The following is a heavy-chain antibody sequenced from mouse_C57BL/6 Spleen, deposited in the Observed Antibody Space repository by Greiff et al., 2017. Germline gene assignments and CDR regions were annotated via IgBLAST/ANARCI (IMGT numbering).Heavy chain of an antibody. Sequence: QVQLQQSGAELVGPGASVKLSCKASGYTFTSYGISWVKQRPGQGLEWIGEIYPRSGNTYYNEKFKGKATLTADKSSSTAYMELRSLTSEDSAVYFCARSDYNQLKDYWGQGTSVTVSS. CDR2: IYPRSGNT. CDR3: ARSDYNQLKDY. CDR1: GYTFTSYG. D-gene: IGHD2-4*01. V-gene: IGHV1-81*01. J-gene: IGHJ4*01.